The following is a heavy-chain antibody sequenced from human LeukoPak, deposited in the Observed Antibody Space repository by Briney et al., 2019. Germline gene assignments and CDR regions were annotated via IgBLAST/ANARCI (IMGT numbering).Heavy chain of an antibody. J-gene: IGHJ4*02. Sequence: ASVKVSCKASGYTFTSYDINWVRQATGQGLEWMGWMNPNSGNTGYAQKFQGRVTMTRNTSISTAYMELSSLRSEDTAVYYCAKVGDGGYVNYFDYWGQGTLVTVSS. CDR3: AKVGDGGYVNYFDY. D-gene: IGHD5-12*01. CDR2: MNPNSGNT. CDR1: GYTFTSYD. V-gene: IGHV1-8*01.